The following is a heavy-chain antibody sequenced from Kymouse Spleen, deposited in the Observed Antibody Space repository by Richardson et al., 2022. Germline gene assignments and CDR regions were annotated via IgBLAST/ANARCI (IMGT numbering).Heavy chain of an antibody. J-gene: IGHJ4*02. D-gene: IGHD6-6*01. CDR3: ATALSIAARPDYFDY. V-gene: IGHV1-24*d01. CDR1: GYTLTELS. CDR2: FDPEDGET. Sequence: AEVKKPGASVKVSCKVSGYTLTELSMHWVRQAPGKGLEWMGGFDPEDGETIYAQKFQGRVTMTEDTSTDTAYMDLSSLRSEDTAVYYCATALSIAARPDYFDYWGQGTLVTVSS.